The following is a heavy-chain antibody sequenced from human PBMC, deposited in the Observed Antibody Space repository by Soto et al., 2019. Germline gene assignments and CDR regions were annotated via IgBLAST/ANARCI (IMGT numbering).Heavy chain of an antibody. CDR1: GFTFSSYA. V-gene: IGHV3-64*01. D-gene: IGHD1-7*01. CDR3: AREVPPRGTYYYYYYYMDV. Sequence: GGSLRLSCAASGFTFSSYAMHWVRQAPGKGLEYVSAISSNGGSTYYANPVKGRFTISRDNSKNTLYLQMGSLRAEDMAVYYCAREVPPRGTYYYYYYYMDVWGKGTTVTVSS. CDR2: ISSNGGST. J-gene: IGHJ6*03.